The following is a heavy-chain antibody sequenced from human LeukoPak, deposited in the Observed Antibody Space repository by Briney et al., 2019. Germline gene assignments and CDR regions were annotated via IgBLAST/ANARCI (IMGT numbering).Heavy chain of an antibody. V-gene: IGHV4-34*01. CDR2: INHSGST. CDR3: ARERIQLWEGVDY. CDR1: GGSFSGYY. D-gene: IGHD5-18*01. J-gene: IGHJ4*02. Sequence: SETLSLTCAVYGGSFSGYYWSWIRQPPGKGLEWIGEINHSGSTNYNPSLKSRVTISVDTSKNQFSLKLSSVTAADTAVYYCARERIQLWEGVDYWGQGTLVTVSS.